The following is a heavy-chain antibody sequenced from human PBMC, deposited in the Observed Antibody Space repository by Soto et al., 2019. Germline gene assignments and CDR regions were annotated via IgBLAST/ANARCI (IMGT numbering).Heavy chain of an antibody. J-gene: IGHJ1*01. Sequence: EVQLVESGGGLIQPGGSLRLSCAASGFTVSSNYMSWVRQAPGKGLEWVSVLYSGGSTYYADSVKGRFTISRDNSKNTLSLQMNSLRAEDTAVYYCARDRVESGYPEYFQHWGQGTLVTVSS. D-gene: IGHD3-22*01. V-gene: IGHV3-53*01. CDR3: ARDRVESGYPEYFQH. CDR1: GFTVSSNY. CDR2: LYSGGST.